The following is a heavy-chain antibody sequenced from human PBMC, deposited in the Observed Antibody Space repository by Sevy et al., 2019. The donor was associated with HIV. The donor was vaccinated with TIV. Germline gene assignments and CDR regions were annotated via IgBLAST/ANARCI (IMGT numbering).Heavy chain of an antibody. CDR1: GFSLNTYW. J-gene: IGHJ4*02. Sequence: GGSLRLSSAASGFSLNTYWMTWVRQAPGKGLEWVANIKQDGSVTYYVDSVKGRFTISRDNARNFPFLQMNSLRAEDTARYYCVRAVAADGSFWGQGTLVTVSS. V-gene: IGHV3-7*01. D-gene: IGHD6-13*01. CDR2: IKQDGSVT. CDR3: VRAVAADGSF.